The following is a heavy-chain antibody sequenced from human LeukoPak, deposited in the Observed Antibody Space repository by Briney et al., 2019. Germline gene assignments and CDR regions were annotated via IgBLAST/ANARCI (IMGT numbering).Heavy chain of an antibody. Sequence: GGSLRLSCTVSGFTFSSYSMDWVRQAPGKGLEWVSYISSSSSSIYYADSVKGRFTISRDNAKNSLYLQMNSLRAEDTAVYYCAKDRSGYSYYWGQGPLVTVS. J-gene: IGHJ4*02. D-gene: IGHD3-22*01. CDR1: GFTFSSYS. V-gene: IGHV3-48*01. CDR3: AKDRSGYSYY. CDR2: ISSSSSSI.